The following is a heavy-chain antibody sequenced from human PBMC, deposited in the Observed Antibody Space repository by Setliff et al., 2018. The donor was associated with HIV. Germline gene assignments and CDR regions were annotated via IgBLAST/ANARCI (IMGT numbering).Heavy chain of an antibody. Sequence: SETLSLTCTVSGGSMTNYWSWIRQPPGKGLEFIGHIHTSGSTIYNPSLKSRLTITIDTSRNQFSLKLTSVTAANTAVYYCAKFYCPHGVCYGFDIWGQGTMVTVSS. CDR1: GGSMTNY. V-gene: IGHV4-4*09. D-gene: IGHD2-8*01. CDR2: IHTSGST. J-gene: IGHJ3*02. CDR3: AKFYCPHGVCYGFDI.